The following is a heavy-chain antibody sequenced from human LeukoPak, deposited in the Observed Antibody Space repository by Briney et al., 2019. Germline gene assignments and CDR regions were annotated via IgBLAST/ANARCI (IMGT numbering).Heavy chain of an antibody. Sequence: SETLSLTCTVSGGSISSGGYYWSWIRQHPGKGLEWIGYIYYSGSTYYNPSLESRVTISVDTSKNQFSLQLSSVTAADTAVYYCARSARPQNWFDPWGQGTLVTVSS. CDR2: IYYSGST. CDR1: GGSISSGGYY. CDR3: ARSARPQNWFDP. V-gene: IGHV4-31*03. J-gene: IGHJ5*02.